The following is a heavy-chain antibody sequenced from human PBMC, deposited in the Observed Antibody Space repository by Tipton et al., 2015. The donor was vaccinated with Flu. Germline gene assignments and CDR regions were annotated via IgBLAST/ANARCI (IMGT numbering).Heavy chain of an antibody. CDR1: GDSVSNGDYF. Sequence: TLSLTCSVSGDSVSNGDYFWAWVRRAPGKGLEWIGFLHPTGGLSSYNPSLNNRATMSVDTSKNQFSLRLTSVTAADTAVYYCARRDYSNYVSEPKNWFDPWGQGTLVTVSS. CDR3: ARRDYSNYVSEPKNWFDP. D-gene: IGHD4-11*01. J-gene: IGHJ5*02. CDR2: LHPTGGLS. V-gene: IGHV4-39*01.